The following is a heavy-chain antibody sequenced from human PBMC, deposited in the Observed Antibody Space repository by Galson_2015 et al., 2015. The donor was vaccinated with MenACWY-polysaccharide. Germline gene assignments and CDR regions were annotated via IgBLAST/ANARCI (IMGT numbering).Heavy chain of an antibody. CDR3: TTDRPLTGGGVVAY. CDR2: IKSKIHGETR. Sequence: LEWVGRIKSKIHGETRYYAAPVIGIFSISRDDSENTVYLQMNSLRTEDTAVYYCTTDRPLTGGGVVAYWGQGTLVTVSS. J-gene: IGHJ4*02. V-gene: IGHV3-15*01. D-gene: IGHD3-16*01.